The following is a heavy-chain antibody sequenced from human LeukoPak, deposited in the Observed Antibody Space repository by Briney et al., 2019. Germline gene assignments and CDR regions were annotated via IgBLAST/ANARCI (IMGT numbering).Heavy chain of an antibody. D-gene: IGHD3-22*01. J-gene: IGHJ4*02. CDR2: VYYSGRT. CDR3: ASFYDSSGYYSQGY. V-gene: IGHV4-59*08. Sequence: PSETLSLTCTVSGGSIRSYYWSWIRQPPGKGLEWIGSVYYSGRTHYNPSLKSRVTISIDTSKNQVSLKLNSVTAADTAVYYCASFYDSSGYYSQGYWGQGTLVTVSS. CDR1: GGSIRSYY.